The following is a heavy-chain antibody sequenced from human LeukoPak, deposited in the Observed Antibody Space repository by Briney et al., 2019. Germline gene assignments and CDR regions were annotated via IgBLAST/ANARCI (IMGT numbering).Heavy chain of an antibody. D-gene: IGHD1-26*01. CDR2: FDPEDGET. V-gene: IGHV1-24*01. CDR3: ATVGIVGAPDAFDI. Sequence: ASVKVSCKVSRYTLTELSMHWVRQAPGKGLEWMGGFDPEDGETIYAQKFQGRVTMTEDTSTDTAYMELSSLRSEDTAVYYCATVGIVGAPDAFDIWGQGTMVTVSS. CDR1: RYTLTELS. J-gene: IGHJ3*02.